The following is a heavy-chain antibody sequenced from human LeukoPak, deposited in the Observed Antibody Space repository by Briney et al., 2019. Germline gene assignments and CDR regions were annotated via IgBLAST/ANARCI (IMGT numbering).Heavy chain of an antibody. CDR2: IHSSGSA. J-gene: IGHJ4*02. Sequence: SETLSLTCTVSGGSISNYYWNWIRQPAGKGLEYIERIHSSGSANYNPSLKSRVTMSVDTSKNQFSLRLSSVTAADTAVYYCATYFYGTYCFDSWGQGTLVTVSS. V-gene: IGHV4-4*07. D-gene: IGHD2/OR15-2a*01. CDR1: GGSISNYY. CDR3: ATYFYGTYCFDS.